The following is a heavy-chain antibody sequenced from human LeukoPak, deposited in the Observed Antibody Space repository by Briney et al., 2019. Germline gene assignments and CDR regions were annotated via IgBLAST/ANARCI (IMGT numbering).Heavy chain of an antibody. CDR1: GFTFSSSG. J-gene: IGHJ3*02. Sequence: PGGSLRLSCAASGFTFSSSGMHWVRQAPGKGLEWVAVISYDGSNKYYADSVKGRFTISRDNSKNTLYLQMNSLRAEDTAVYYCAKVPGLRNAFDIWGQGTMVTVSS. CDR3: AKVPGLRNAFDI. V-gene: IGHV3-30*18. CDR2: ISYDGSNK.